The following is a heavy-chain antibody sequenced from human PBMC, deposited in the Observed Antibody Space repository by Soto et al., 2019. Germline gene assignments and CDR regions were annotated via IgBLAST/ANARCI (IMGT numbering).Heavy chain of an antibody. V-gene: IGHV3-48*03. J-gene: IGHJ4*02. D-gene: IGHD4-4*01. CDR2: VSSSGSTI. Sequence: GSLRLSCAASGFTFSSYEMNWVRQAPGKGLEWVSYVSSSGSTIYYADSVKGRFTISRDNAKNSLYLQMNGLRAEDTAVYYCAREGYYSKYVDYWGQGTLVTSPQ. CDR1: GFTFSSYE. CDR3: AREGYYSKYVDY.